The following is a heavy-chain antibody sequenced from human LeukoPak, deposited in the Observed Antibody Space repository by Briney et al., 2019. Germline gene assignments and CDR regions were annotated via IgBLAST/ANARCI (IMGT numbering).Heavy chain of an antibody. CDR2: ISGIGGTT. J-gene: IGHJ1*01. CDR3: VKRVVVGATSPYSDFQH. D-gene: IGHD1-26*01. CDR1: GFTFSSYA. V-gene: IGHV3-23*01. Sequence: GGSLRLSCAASGFTFSSYAMGWVRQAPGKGLEWVSAISGIGGTTHYADSVKGRFTISRDNSKNTLFLQMDSLRGEDTAVYYCVKRVVVGATSPYSDFQHWGQGTLVTVSS.